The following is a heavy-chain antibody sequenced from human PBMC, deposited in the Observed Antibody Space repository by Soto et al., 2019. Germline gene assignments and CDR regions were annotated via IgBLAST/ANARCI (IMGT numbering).Heavy chain of an antibody. CDR3: ARRRHLNYIKCCLDA. V-gene: IGHV1-2*02. CDR1: GYTFTENQ. D-gene: IGHD3-10*01. J-gene: IGHJ5*02. CDR2: IDPKSGDT. Sequence: ASVKVSCKASGYTFTENQIHWVRRAPGQRLQWLGRIDPKSGDTTFAPTFQGRVTMTRDTSTNTAYLELTRLTSDDTAIYYCARRRHLNYIKCCLDAWGQGTMVTVSS.